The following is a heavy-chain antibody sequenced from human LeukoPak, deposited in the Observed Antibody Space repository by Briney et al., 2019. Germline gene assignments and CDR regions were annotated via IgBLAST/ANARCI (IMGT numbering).Heavy chain of an antibody. J-gene: IGHJ6*03. CDR2: INSDGSST. CDR1: GFSFSSYN. CDR3: ATNSGTPPRYMNV. V-gene: IGHV3-74*01. Sequence: PGGSLRLSCAASGFSFSSYNMNWVRQAPGKGLVWVSRINSDGSSTSYADSVKGRFTISRDNAKNTLHLQMNSLRDEDTAVYYCATNSGTPPRYMNVWGKGTTVSVSS. D-gene: IGHD1-26*01.